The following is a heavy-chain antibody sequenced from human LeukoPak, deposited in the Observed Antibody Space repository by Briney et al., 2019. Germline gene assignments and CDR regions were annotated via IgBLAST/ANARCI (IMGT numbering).Heavy chain of an antibody. Sequence: GGSLRLSCSGSGFRFSDYAINWFRQAPGKGLEFVGFIRSKAYGETPGCGASVRGRVTISRDDSKSIAFLQMNSLKAEYTAVYYCTKFGTYYFDNSASEPFGYWGRGTLVTVS. D-gene: IGHD3-22*01. CDR3: TKFGTYYFDNSASEPFGY. CDR2: IRSKAYGETP. V-gene: IGHV3-49*03. J-gene: IGHJ4*02. CDR1: GFRFSDYA.